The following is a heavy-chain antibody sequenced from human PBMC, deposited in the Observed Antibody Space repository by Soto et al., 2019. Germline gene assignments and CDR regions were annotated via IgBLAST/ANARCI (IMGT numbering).Heavy chain of an antibody. CDR3: ASELEDGYNPCGFDY. CDR2: IIPIFGTA. CDR1: GGTFSSYA. Sequence: QVQLVQSGAEVKKPGSSVKVSCKASGGTFSSYAISWVRQAPGQGLEWMGGIIPIFGTANYAQKFQGRVTIXXDXSXXTAYMELSSLRSEDTAVYYCASELEDGYNPCGFDYWGQGTLVTVSS. D-gene: IGHD5-12*01. J-gene: IGHJ4*02. V-gene: IGHV1-69*12.